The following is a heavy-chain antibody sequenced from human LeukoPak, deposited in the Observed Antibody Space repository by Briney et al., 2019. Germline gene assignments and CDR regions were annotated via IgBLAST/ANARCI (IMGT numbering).Heavy chain of an antibody. J-gene: IGHJ4*02. CDR1: GFTFSNYG. V-gene: IGHV3-30*18. Sequence: GRSLRLSCAASGFTFSNYGMHWVRQAPGKGLDWVAVISFDGSNKYYADSVKGRFTISRDNSKNTLYPQMNSLRAEDTAVYYCAKDRIRWGATGAPYYFDYWGQGTLVTVSS. D-gene: IGHD1-1*01. CDR3: AKDRIRWGATGAPYYFDY. CDR2: ISFDGSNK.